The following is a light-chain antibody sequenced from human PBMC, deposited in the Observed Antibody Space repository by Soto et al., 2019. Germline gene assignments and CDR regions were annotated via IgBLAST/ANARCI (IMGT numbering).Light chain of an antibody. V-gene: IGLV2-14*03. J-gene: IGLJ2*01. Sequence: QSALTQPASVSGSPGQSITLSCTGTSSDVGGYDYVSWYQQHPGKAPKLIIYDVRHRPSGVSVRFSGSKSGDTASLTISGLQYEGEADYYCNSYTTSGTVVFGGGTTLAVL. CDR3: NSYTTSGTVV. CDR2: DVR. CDR1: SSDVGGYDY.